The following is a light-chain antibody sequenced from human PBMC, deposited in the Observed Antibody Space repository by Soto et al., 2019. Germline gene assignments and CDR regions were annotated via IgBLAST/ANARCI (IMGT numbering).Light chain of an antibody. CDR3: HQYKTYWT. Sequence: EIVLTQSPATLSSSPGETATLSCRASQYVGSRLAWYQHKPGQAPRLLIYYMSKRATGIPARFSGSGSGTEFTLTISSLQPDDFATYYCHQYKTYWTFGQGTKVDIK. CDR1: QYVGSR. CDR2: YMS. V-gene: IGKV3-11*01. J-gene: IGKJ1*01.